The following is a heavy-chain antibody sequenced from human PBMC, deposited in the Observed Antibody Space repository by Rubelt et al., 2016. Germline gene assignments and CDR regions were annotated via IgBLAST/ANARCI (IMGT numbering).Heavy chain of an antibody. J-gene: IGHJ3*01. V-gene: IGHV4-34*01. CDR2: INHSGST. CDR1: GGSFSIYY. Sequence: QVQLQQWGAGLLKPSETLSLTCAVYGGSFSIYYWSWIRQPPGKGLEWIGEINHSGSTNYNPSLKGRVTISVDTSKNQFSLRLISVTAADTAVYYCARDWYGGVTGFMRDAFDVWGQGTTVTVSS. D-gene: IGHD3-16*01. CDR3: ARDWYGGVTGFMRDAFDV.